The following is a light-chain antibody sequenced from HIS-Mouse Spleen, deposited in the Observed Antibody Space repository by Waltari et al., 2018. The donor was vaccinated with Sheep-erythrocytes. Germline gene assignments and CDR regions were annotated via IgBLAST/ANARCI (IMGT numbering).Light chain of an antibody. CDR2: DVS. Sequence: QSALTPPRPVSGSPGHSVTIPCTGTSSDVGGYNYVSWYQQHPGKAPKLMIYDVSKRPSGVPDRFSGSKSGNTASLTISGLQAEDEADYYCCSYAGSYNYVFGTGTKVTVL. CDR1: SSDVGGYNY. CDR3: CSYAGSYNYV. V-gene: IGLV2-11*01. J-gene: IGLJ1*01.